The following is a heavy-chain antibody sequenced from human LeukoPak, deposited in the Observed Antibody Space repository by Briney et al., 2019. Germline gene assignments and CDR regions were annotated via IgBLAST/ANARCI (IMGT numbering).Heavy chain of an antibody. V-gene: IGHV4-30-2*01. CDR2: IYHSGST. CDR1: GGSISSGGYY. J-gene: IGHJ6*02. D-gene: IGHD6-19*01. CDR3: ARDSYSSGPYGLDV. Sequence: SETLSLTCTVSGGSISSGGYYWSWIRQPPGKGLEWIGYIYHSGSTYYNPSLKSRVTISVDRSKNQFSLKLNSVTAADTAVYYCARDSYSSGPYGLDVWGQGTTVIVSS.